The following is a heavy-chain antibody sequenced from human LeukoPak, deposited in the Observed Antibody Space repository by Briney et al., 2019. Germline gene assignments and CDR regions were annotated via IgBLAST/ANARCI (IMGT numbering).Heavy chain of an antibody. J-gene: IGHJ6*03. CDR1: GFTFSSHW. Sequence: GGSLRLSCAASGFTFSSHWMSWVRQAPGKGLEWVANIKQDGSEKYYVDSVKGRFTISRDNAKNSLYLQMNSLRAEDTAVYYCARDTITGAYYYYMDVWGKGTTVTVSS. V-gene: IGHV3-7*01. D-gene: IGHD5-12*01. CDR2: IKQDGSEK. CDR3: ARDTITGAYYYYMDV.